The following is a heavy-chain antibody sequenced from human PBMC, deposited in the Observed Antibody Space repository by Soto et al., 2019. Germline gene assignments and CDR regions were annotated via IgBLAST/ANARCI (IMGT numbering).Heavy chain of an antibody. CDR3: ASLIRSGRYYSYDYYYGMDV. V-gene: IGHV4-39*01. CDR2: IYYNGSA. D-gene: IGHD3-10*01. J-gene: IGHJ6*02. Sequence: PSETLSLTCTVSGGSIISRNFYGGWIRQPPEKGLEWIWTIYYNGSAHYNPSLKSRVTISVDTSRNQCSLKLYSVSAADTAEYYCASLIRSGRYYSYDYYYGMDVWGQGTTGTGSS. CDR1: GGSIISRNFY.